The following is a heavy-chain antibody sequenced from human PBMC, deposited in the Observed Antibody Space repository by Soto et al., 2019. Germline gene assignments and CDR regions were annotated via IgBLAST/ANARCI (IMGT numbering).Heavy chain of an antibody. V-gene: IGHV1-2*04. J-gene: IGHJ3*02. CDR2: INPNSGGT. Sequence: QVQLVQSGAEVKKPGASVKASCKASGYTFTGYYMHWVRQAPGQGLEWMGWINPNSGGTNYAQKFQGWVTMTRDTSISTAYMELSRLRSDDTAVYYCARAEGGSYYFAFDIWGQGTMVTVSS. D-gene: IGHD1-26*01. CDR1: GYTFTGYY. CDR3: ARAEGGSYYFAFDI.